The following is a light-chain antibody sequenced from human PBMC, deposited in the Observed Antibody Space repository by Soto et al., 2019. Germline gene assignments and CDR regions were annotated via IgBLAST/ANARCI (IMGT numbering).Light chain of an antibody. J-gene: IGLJ1*01. Sequence: QSALTQPASVSGSPGQSITFSCTGTSSDVGGYYYVSWYQQYPGKAPKLLLYDVNNRPSGVSNRFSGSKSGNTASLTISGLQAEDEADYYCSSYSSSSTQVFGTGTKVTVL. CDR1: SSDVGGYYY. CDR3: SSYSSSSTQV. CDR2: DVN. V-gene: IGLV2-14*03.